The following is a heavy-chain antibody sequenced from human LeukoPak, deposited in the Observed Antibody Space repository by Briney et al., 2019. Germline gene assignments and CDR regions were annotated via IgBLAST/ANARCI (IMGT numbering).Heavy chain of an antibody. CDR2: IYYSGST. CDR3: ARYTGYFDWLLLTHDAFDI. D-gene: IGHD3-9*01. V-gene: IGHV4-59*08. CDR1: GGSISSYY. Sequence: SETLSLTCTVSGGSISSYYWSWIRQPPGKGLEWIGYIYYSGSTNYNPSLKSRVTISVDTSKNQFSLKLSSVTAADTAVYYCARYTGYFDWLLLTHDAFDIWGQGTMVTVPS. J-gene: IGHJ3*02.